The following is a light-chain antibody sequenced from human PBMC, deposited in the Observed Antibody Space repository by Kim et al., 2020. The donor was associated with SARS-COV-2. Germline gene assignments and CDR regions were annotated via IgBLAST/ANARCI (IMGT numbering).Light chain of an antibody. CDR2: GAS. J-gene: IGKJ2*01. CDR1: QYTSTY. V-gene: IGKV3-15*01. Sequence: VSRVHRATLSCRTSQYTSTYLAWYQQNPGQAPRLLIHGASTRATGVPARFSGSGSGTEFTLTISSLQSEDFAVYYCQEYSNWPPYTFGQGTKLEI. CDR3: QEYSNWPPYT.